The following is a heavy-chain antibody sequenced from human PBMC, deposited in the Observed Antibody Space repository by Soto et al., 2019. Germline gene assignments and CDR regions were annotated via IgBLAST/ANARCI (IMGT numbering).Heavy chain of an antibody. CDR3: AKEWELLVFDS. J-gene: IGHJ4*02. CDR2: IGGSGGDT. CDR1: GFTFSSYA. D-gene: IGHD1-26*01. V-gene: IGHV3-23*01. Sequence: GGSLRLSCEGSGFTFSSYAMSWVRQAPGKGLEWVSAIGGSGGDTYYADSVKGRFTISRDNSKNTLYLQMNSLRAEDTATYYCAKEWELLVFDSWGQGTLVTVSS.